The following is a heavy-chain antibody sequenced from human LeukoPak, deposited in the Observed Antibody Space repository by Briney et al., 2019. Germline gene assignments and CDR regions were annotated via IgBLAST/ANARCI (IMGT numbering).Heavy chain of an antibody. J-gene: IGHJ5*02. CDR2: ISDDGSNK. CDR1: GFTFISFG. V-gene: IGHV3-30*18. CDR3: AKVPFDL. Sequence: GGSLRLSCAASGFTFISFGIHWVRQAPGKGLEWVADISDDGSNKYYADSVKGRFTISRDNSKNTLYLQMNSLRAEDTAVYYCAKVPFDLWGQGTLVTVSS.